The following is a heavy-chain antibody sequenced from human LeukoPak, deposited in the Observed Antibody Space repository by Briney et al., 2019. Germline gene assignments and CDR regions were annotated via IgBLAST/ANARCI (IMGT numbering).Heavy chain of an antibody. Sequence: PSEALSLTCTVSGGSISSGGYCWSWIRQHPGKGLEWIGYIYYSGSTYYNPSLKSRVTISVDTSKNQFSLKLSSVPAADTAVYYCARDSGRYPNYFKTWGQGALATLSS. CDR1: GGSISSGGYC. J-gene: IGHJ4*02. CDR3: ARDSGRYPNYFKT. D-gene: IGHD1-26*01. CDR2: IYYSGST. V-gene: IGHV4-31*03.